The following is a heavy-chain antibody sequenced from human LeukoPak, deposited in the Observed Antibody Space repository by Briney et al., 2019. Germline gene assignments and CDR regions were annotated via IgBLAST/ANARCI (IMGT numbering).Heavy chain of an antibody. V-gene: IGHV4-59*01. CDR3: ARAVYCGGDCYSGAFDI. D-gene: IGHD2-21*02. J-gene: IGHJ3*02. CDR1: GGSISSYY. CDR2: IYYSGST. Sequence: SETLSLTCTVSGGSISSYYWSWIRQPPGKGLEWIGYIYYSGSTNYNPSLKSRVTISVDTSKNQFFLKLSSVTAADTAAYYCARAVYCGGDCYSGAFDIWGQGTMVTVSS.